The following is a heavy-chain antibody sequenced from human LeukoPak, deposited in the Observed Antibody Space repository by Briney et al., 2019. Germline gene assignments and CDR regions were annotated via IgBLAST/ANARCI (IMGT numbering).Heavy chain of an antibody. Sequence: ASVKVSCKVSGYTLTELSMHWVRQAPGKGLEWMGGFDPEDGETIYAQKFQGRVTMTEDTSTDTAYMELSSLRSEDTAVYYCATSTRGLDAFDIWGQGTMVTVSS. J-gene: IGHJ3*02. D-gene: IGHD3-10*01. CDR2: FDPEDGET. CDR3: ATSTRGLDAFDI. V-gene: IGHV1-24*01. CDR1: GYTLTELS.